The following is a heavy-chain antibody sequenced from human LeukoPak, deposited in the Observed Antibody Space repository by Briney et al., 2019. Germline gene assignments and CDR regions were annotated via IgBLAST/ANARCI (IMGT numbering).Heavy chain of an antibody. CDR2: IIDRGDIT. CDR3: AKPDNNDRYSGLHVFDF. J-gene: IGHJ4*03. CDR1: GFTFSSYS. D-gene: IGHD3-16*02. V-gene: IGHV3-23*01. Sequence: PGGSLRLSCEASGFTFSSYSMSWVRRAAGKGLEWVSGIIDRGDITYYANSVKGRFTISRDNSKNTLSPQMKRLRAAAKAVYYCAKPDNNDRYSGLHVFDFCGQGTVVTVYS.